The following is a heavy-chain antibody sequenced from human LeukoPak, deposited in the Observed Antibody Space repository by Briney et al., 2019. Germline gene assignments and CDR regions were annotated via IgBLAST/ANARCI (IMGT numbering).Heavy chain of an antibody. V-gene: IGHV1-2*02. Sequence: ASVKVSCKASAYVFTAYYIHWVRQAPGQGLEWMGWINPKSGDTQYTQKFPGRLTMTRDTSVSTSYMELTSLTSDDTAVYYCARDSKVVPAARYYYYYYMDVWGKGTTVTVSS. CDR3: ARDSKVVPAARYYYYYYMDV. J-gene: IGHJ6*03. D-gene: IGHD2-2*01. CDR1: AYVFTAYY. CDR2: INPKSGDT.